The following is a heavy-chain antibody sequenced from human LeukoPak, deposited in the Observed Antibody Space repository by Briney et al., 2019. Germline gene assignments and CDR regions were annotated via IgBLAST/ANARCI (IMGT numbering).Heavy chain of an antibody. CDR2: ISTYNGNT. Sequence: ASVKVSCKASGYTLTKYGITWVRQAPGQGLEWMGWISTYNGNTNYAQKLQGRVTMTTDTSTSTAYMELRSLISDDAAVYYCARGDDYGDYWGLYWGQGTLVTVSS. D-gene: IGHD4-17*01. J-gene: IGHJ4*02. CDR3: ARGDDYGDYWGLY. V-gene: IGHV1-18*01. CDR1: GYTLTKYG.